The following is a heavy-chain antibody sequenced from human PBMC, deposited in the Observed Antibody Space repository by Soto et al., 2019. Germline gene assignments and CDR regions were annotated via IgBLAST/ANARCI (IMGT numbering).Heavy chain of an antibody. CDR3: ARKILGSTTRPDYWYFDL. CDR2: ISGGGDAA. CDR1: GFTFINYA. J-gene: IGHJ2*01. Sequence: EVQLLESGGGLVQPGGSLRLSCAGSGFTFINYAMNWVRQAPGKGLEWVSSISGGGDAAFFGDSVRGRFTISRDNSKKTVTLQMNSLGVGDTAVYYCARKILGSTTRPDYWYFDLWGRGTLVTVSS. V-gene: IGHV3-23*01. D-gene: IGHD7-27*01.